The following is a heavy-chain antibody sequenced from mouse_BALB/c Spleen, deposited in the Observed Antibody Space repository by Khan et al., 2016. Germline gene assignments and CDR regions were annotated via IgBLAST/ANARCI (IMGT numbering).Heavy chain of an antibody. CDR1: GYTLTSYW. CDR2: IAPGRGST. J-gene: IGHJ4*01. D-gene: IGHD1-1*01. Sequence: DLVKPGASVKLSCKASGYTLTSYWMNWIKQRPGKGLEWIGRIAPGRGSTYYNEMFKGKATLTVDTSSSTAYLQLSSLSSDDSAVYFCAREGTVPLMDYWGQGTSVTVSS. CDR3: AREGTVPLMDY. V-gene: IGHV1S41*01.